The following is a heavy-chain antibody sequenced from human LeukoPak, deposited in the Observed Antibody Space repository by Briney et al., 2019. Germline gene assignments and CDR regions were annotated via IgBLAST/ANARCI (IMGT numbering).Heavy chain of an antibody. CDR2: ISAYNGNT. CDR1: GYTFTSYG. D-gene: IGHD6-19*01. Sequence: ASVKVSCKASGYTFTSYGISWVRQAPGQGLEWMGWISAYNGNTNYAQKLQGRVTMTTDTSTSTAYMELRSLRSDDTAVYYCARDPPPRGWYSYYYYYYGMDVWGQGTTVTVSS. CDR3: ARDPPPRGWYSYYYYYYGMDV. V-gene: IGHV1-18*01. J-gene: IGHJ6*02.